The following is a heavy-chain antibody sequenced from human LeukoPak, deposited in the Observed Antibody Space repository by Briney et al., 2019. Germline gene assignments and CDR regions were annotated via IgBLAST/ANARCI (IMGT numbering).Heavy chain of an antibody. Sequence: PSETLSLTCAVYGGSFSGYYWSWIRQPPGKGLEWIGEINHSGSTYYNPSLKSRVTISVDTSKNQFSLKLSSVTAADTAVYYCARVSMNYYGSGSSFDYWGQGTLVTVSS. V-gene: IGHV4-34*01. J-gene: IGHJ4*02. CDR1: GGSFSGYY. D-gene: IGHD3-10*01. CDR2: INHSGST. CDR3: ARVSMNYYGSGSSFDY.